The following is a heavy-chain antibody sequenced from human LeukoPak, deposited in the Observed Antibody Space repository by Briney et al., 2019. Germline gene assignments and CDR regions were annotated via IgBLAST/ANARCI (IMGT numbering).Heavy chain of an antibody. Sequence: PSETLSLTCAVYGGSFSGYYWSWIRQPPGKGLEWIGEINHSGSTNYNPSLKSRVTISVDTSKNQFSLKLSSVTAADTAVYYCARGTYYYDSSGYYRGGGSYYYYMDVWGKGTTVTVSS. V-gene: IGHV4-34*01. CDR1: GGSFSGYY. J-gene: IGHJ6*03. D-gene: IGHD3-22*01. CDR3: ARGTYYYDSSGYYRGGGSYYYYMDV. CDR2: INHSGST.